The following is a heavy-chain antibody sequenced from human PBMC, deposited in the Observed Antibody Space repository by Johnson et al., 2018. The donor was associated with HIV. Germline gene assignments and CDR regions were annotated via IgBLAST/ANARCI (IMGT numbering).Heavy chain of an antibody. J-gene: IGHJ3*02. CDR3: ARRAHDAFDI. CDR2: ISSDGGSS. V-gene: IGHV3-64*01. Sequence: VQLVESGGGLVQPGGSLRLSCAASGFTFSSYAMHWVRQAPGKGLEYVSAISSDGGSSYSANSVKGRFTISRDNSKNTLFLQMGSLRAEEMAVYYCARRAHDAFDIWGQGTMVTVSS. CDR1: GFTFSSYA.